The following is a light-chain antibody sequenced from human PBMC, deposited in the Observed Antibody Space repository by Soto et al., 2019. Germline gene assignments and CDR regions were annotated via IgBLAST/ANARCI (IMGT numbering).Light chain of an antibody. Sequence: EIVLTQSPATLSLSPGERATLSCSASQSVSRYLAWYQQKPGQAPRLLIYDASNRATGIPARFSGSGSGTDFTLTISSLEPEDFAVYYCQQRSNCPITFGQGTRLEIK. J-gene: IGKJ5*01. V-gene: IGKV3-11*01. CDR2: DAS. CDR3: QQRSNCPIT. CDR1: QSVSRY.